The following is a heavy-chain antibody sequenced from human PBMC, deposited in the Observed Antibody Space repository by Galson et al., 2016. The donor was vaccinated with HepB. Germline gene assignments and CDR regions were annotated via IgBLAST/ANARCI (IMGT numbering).Heavy chain of an antibody. V-gene: IGHV4-34*01. CDR1: GGSFGGYY. J-gene: IGHJ6*03. CDR2: VNHSGST. D-gene: IGHD2/OR15-2a*01. CDR3: ARGHFAYYYYYLDV. Sequence: SETLSLTCAVYGGSFGGYYWSWIRQPPGKGLEWIGKVNHSGSTNYNPSLKSRVTMSIDTSRNQFSLTVSSVTAADTAVYYCARGHFAYYYYYLDVWGKGTTVTVSS.